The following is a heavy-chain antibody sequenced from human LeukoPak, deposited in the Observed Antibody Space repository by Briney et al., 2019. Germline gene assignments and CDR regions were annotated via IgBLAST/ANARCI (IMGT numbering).Heavy chain of an antibody. CDR1: GDSINGYF. CDR2: IYYSGGT. Sequence: PSETLSLTCTVSGDSINGYFWSWIRQPPGKGLEWIGYIYYSGGTNYNPSLKSRVTISVDTSKNQFSLKLSSVTAADTAVYYCARGIAVAGTSGYYYGMDVWGQGTTVTVSS. V-gene: IGHV4-59*01. CDR3: ARGIAVAGTSGYYYGMDV. J-gene: IGHJ6*02. D-gene: IGHD6-19*01.